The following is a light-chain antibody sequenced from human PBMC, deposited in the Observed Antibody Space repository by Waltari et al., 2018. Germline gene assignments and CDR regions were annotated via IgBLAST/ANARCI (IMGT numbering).Light chain of an antibody. Sequence: DVVMTQSPLSLPVTLGQPASISCRSSQSLVYSDGNTYLDWFHQRPGQSPRRLIHTVFIRDSGVPCRVSGSVSGTDFTLTILRVEAEDVGIYYCMRGTHWPPVYTFGQGTKLEIK. CDR1: QSLVYSDGNTY. V-gene: IGKV2-30*01. CDR2: TVF. J-gene: IGKJ2*01. CDR3: MRGTHWPPVYT.